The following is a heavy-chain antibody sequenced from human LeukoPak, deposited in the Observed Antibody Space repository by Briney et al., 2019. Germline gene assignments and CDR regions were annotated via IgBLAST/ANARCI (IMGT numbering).Heavy chain of an antibody. J-gene: IGHJ4*02. CDR1: GGSISSSSYY. CDR3: ARDYCSGGSCYFDY. CDR2: IYHSGST. D-gene: IGHD2-15*01. Sequence: SETLSLTCTVSGGSISSSSYYWGWIRQPPGKGLEWIGSIYHSGSTYYNPSLKSRVTISVDTSKNQFSLKLSSVTAADTAVCYCARDYCSGGSCYFDYWGQGTLVTVSS. V-gene: IGHV4-39*07.